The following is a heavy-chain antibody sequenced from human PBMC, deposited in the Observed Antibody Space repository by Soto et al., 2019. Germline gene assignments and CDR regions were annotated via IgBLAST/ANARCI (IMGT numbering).Heavy chain of an antibody. Sequence: QVQLVESGGGVVQPGRSLKLSCRASGFTFSIYAMHWVRQAPGKGLEWVAVISYDGSTRYYRDSVKGRFTISRDNSKDTLYLQMNSLRAEDTAVYFCARDAPVQMATPLEDFFYTMDEWGQGTTVTVSS. J-gene: IGHJ6*02. D-gene: IGHD2-15*01. V-gene: IGHV3-30-3*01. CDR2: ISYDGSTR. CDR1: GFTFSIYA. CDR3: ARDAPVQMATPLEDFFYTMDE.